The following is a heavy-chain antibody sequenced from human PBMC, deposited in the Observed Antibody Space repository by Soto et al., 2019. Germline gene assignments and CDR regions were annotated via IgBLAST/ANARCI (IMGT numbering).Heavy chain of an antibody. V-gene: IGHV6-1*01. J-gene: IGHJ6*02. CDR1: GDSVSSNSAA. CDR2: TYYRSKWYN. CDR3: ARVRDSSGWYSYYYYGMDV. D-gene: IGHD6-19*01. Sequence: QTLSLTCAISGDSVSSNSAAWNWIRQSPSRGLEWLGRTYYRSKWYNDYAVSVKSRITINPDTSKNQFSLQLNSVTPEDTAVYYCARVRDSSGWYSYYYYGMDVWGQGTTVTVSS.